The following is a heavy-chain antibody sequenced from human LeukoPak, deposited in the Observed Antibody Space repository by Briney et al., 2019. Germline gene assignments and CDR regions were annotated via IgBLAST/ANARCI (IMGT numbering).Heavy chain of an antibody. J-gene: IGHJ4*02. V-gene: IGHV4-30-2*01. Sequence: SEILSLTCAVSGGSISSGGYSWSWIRQPPGKGLEWIGYIYHSGSTYYNPSLKSRVTISVDRSKNQFSLKLSSVTAADTAVYYCARGGNWGLVYWGQGTLVTVSS. CDR2: IYHSGST. CDR3: ARGGNWGLVY. CDR1: GGSISSGGYS. D-gene: IGHD7-27*01.